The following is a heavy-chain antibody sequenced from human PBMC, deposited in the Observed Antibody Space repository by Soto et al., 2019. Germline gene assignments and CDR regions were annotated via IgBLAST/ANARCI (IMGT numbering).Heavy chain of an antibody. J-gene: IGHJ5*01. CDR3: ARVRGAWFDP. CDR1: GDSIIDGSYS. Sequence: SETPSLTCVVSGDSIIDGSYSWSWIRQPPGKHMEWIGYIYHSGSTDYNPSFKSRVTMSVDKSKNQVFLKMTSVTAADTAVYHCARVRGAWFDPWGQGTLVTLSS. V-gene: IGHV4-30-2*01. CDR2: IYHSGST.